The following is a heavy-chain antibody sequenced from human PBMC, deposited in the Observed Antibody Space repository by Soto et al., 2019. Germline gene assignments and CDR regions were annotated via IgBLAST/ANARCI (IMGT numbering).Heavy chain of an antibody. CDR1: GYSFTSYG. J-gene: IGHJ5*02. D-gene: IGHD6-19*01. V-gene: IGHV1-18*01. CDR2: ISAYNGNT. Sequence: ASVKVSCKASGYSFTSYGLSWVRQAPGQGLEWMGWISAYNGNTKYAQKFQDRVTMATVTSTATAYIELRSLRPDDTAVYYCARDWGTWTLAVAGPWGQGTLVTVSS. CDR3: ARDWGTWTLAVAGP.